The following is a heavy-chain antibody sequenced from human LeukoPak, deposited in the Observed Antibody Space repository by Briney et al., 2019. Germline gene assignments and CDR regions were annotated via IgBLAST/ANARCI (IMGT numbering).Heavy chain of an antibody. J-gene: IGHJ4*02. CDR3: AREPPMVRGVIYDY. Sequence: PSETLSLTCTVSGGSISSGSYYWSWIRQPAGKGLEWIGRIYTSGSTNYNPSLKSRVTISVDTSKNQFSLKLSSVTAADTAVYYCAREPPMVRGVIYDYWGQGTLVTVSS. CDR2: IYTSGST. CDR1: GGSISSGSYY. D-gene: IGHD3-10*01. V-gene: IGHV4-61*02.